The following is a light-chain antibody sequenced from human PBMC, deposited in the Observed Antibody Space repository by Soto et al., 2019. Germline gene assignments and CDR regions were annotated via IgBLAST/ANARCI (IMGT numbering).Light chain of an antibody. CDR3: QPYYSYPPLR. Sequence: TLSAYERDRVTLTCRASQSVGTRLAWYQQRPGKAPKLLIYDASRLESGVTSRFSGSGSGTAFILIISCLQPADFGTSYCQPYYSYPPLRFGG. J-gene: IGKJ4*01. CDR1: QSVGTR. V-gene: IGKV1-5*01. CDR2: DAS.